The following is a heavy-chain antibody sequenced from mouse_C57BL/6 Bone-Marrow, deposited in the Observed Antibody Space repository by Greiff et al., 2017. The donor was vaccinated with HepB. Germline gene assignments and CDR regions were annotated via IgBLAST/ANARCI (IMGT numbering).Heavy chain of an antibody. CDR3: ARNYGSSFYAMDY. CDR1: GYSITSGYY. Sequence: EVQVVESGPGLVKPSQSLSLTCSVTGYSITSGYYWNWIRQFPGNKLEWMGYISYDGSNNYNPSLKNRISITRDTSKNQFFLKLNSVTTEDTATYYCARNYGSSFYAMDYWGQGTSVTVSS. D-gene: IGHD1-1*01. CDR2: ISYDGSN. J-gene: IGHJ4*01. V-gene: IGHV3-6*01.